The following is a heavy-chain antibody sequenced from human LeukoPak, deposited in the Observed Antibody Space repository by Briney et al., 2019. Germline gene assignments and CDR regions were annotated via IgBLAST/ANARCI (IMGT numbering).Heavy chain of an antibody. CDR3: ARESPNYYGSGRTYRFEP. CDR1: GFTFSSYA. J-gene: IGHJ5*02. Sequence: GGSLRLSCAASGFTFSSYAMSWVRQAPGKGLECVSYISSRGTAIYCADSVKGRFTISRDNAKNSLYLQMNSLRAEDTAVYYCARESPNYYGSGRTYRFEPWGQGTLVTVSS. CDR2: ISSRGTAI. V-gene: IGHV3-48*03. D-gene: IGHD3-10*01.